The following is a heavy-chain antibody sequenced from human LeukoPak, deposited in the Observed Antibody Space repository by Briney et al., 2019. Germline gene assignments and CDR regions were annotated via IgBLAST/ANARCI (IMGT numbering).Heavy chain of an antibody. CDR1: GFTFSSYG. CDR2: IRYDGSNK. D-gene: IGHD3-22*01. J-gene: IGHJ3*02. Sequence: GGSLRLSCAASGFTFSSYGMHWVRQAPGKGLEWVSFIRYDGSNKYYADSVKGRFTISRDNSKNTLYLQMNSLRAEDTAVYYCANMYYDQDANHAFDIWGQGTMVTVSS. V-gene: IGHV3-30*02. CDR3: ANMYYDQDANHAFDI.